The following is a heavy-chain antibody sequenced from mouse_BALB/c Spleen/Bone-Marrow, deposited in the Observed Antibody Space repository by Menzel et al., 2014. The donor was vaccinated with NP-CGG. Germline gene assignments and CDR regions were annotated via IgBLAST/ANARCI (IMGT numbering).Heavy chain of an antibody. CDR2: IYPGDDDT. CDR3: AREDYGNSWFAY. CDR1: GYAISGYW. D-gene: IGHD2-1*01. V-gene: IGHV1-80*01. Sequence: VQLQQSGAELVRPGSSVKISCKASGYAISGYWMNWVKPRPGQGLEWIGQIYPGDDDTIYNGKFKGKATLTADKSSNTAYMQLSSLTSEDSAVYLCAREDYGNSWFAYWGQGTLVTVSA. J-gene: IGHJ3*01.